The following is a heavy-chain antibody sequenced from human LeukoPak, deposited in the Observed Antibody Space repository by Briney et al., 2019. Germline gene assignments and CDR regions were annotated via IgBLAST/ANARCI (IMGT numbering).Heavy chain of an antibody. V-gene: IGHV4-59*12. CDR3: ARDERTDQYNWFDP. CDR2: IYYSGST. J-gene: IGHJ5*02. CDR1: GGSISSYY. Sequence: SETLSLTCTVSGGSISSYYWSWIRQPPGKGLEWIGYIYYSGSTNYNPSLKSRVTISVDTSKNQFSLKLSSVTAADTAVYYCARDERTDQYNWFDPWGQGTLVTDSS. D-gene: IGHD1-1*01.